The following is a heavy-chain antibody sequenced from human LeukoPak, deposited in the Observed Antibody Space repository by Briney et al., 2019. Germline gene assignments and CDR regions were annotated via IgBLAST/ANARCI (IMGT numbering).Heavy chain of an antibody. D-gene: IGHD6-19*01. J-gene: IGHJ5*02. V-gene: IGHV3-33*01. CDR1: GFTFSSYG. CDR2: IWYDGSNK. Sequence: GGSLRLSCAASGFTFSSYGMHWVRQAPGKGLGWVAVIWYDGSNKYYADSVKGRFTISRDNSKNTLYLQMNSLRAEDTAVYYCARDSSGGFDPWGQGTLVTVSS. CDR3: ARDSSGGFDP.